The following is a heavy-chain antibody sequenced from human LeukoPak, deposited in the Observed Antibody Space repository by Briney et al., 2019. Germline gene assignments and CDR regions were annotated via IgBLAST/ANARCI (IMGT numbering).Heavy chain of an antibody. D-gene: IGHD2-2*01. V-gene: IGHV3-30*02. Sequence: GGSLRLSCAASGFTFSSYGMHWVRQAPGKGLEWVAFIRYDGSNKYYADSVKGRFTISRDNSKNTLYLQMNSLRAEDTAVYYCAKAACSSTSCPWDVWGKGTTVTVSS. CDR1: GFTFSSYG. CDR2: IRYDGSNK. J-gene: IGHJ6*04. CDR3: AKAACSSTSCPWDV.